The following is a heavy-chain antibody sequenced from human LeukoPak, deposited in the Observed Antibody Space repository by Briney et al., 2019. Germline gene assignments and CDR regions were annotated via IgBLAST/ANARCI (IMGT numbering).Heavy chain of an antibody. CDR3: ARGGSYYDILTGYYPPKNWFDP. Sequence: SETLSLTCAVYGGSFSGYYWSWIRQPPAKGLEWIGEINHTGSTDYNPSLKSRVTISVDTSKNQFSLKLSSVTAAATAVYYCARGGSYYDILTGYYPPKNWFDPWGQGTLVTVSS. J-gene: IGHJ5*02. V-gene: IGHV4-34*01. D-gene: IGHD3-9*01. CDR1: GGSFSGYY. CDR2: INHTGST.